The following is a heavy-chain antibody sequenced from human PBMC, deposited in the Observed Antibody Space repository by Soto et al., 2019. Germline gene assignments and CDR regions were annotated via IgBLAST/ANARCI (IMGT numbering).Heavy chain of an antibody. CDR3: ARLGGYCTITSCYGYYGMDV. D-gene: IGHD2-2*01. Sequence: SETLSLTCTVSGGSISSYCWSWIRQPPGKGLEWIGYIYYSGSTNYNPSLKSRVTISVDTSKNQFSLKVSSVTAADTAVYYCARLGGYCTITSCYGYYGMDVWGQGTTVTVSS. V-gene: IGHV4-59*08. CDR1: GGSISSYC. J-gene: IGHJ6*02. CDR2: IYYSGST.